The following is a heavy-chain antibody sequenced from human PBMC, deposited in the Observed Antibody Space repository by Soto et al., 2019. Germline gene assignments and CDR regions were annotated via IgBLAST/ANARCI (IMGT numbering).Heavy chain of an antibody. CDR3: AKGGAIVAAGTRVYLYNAMDV. J-gene: IGHJ6*02. CDR2: INPNSGDT. V-gene: IGHV1-2*02. CDR1: GYTFTVYY. Sequence: QVQLVQSGNEVKRPGASVKVSCKASGYTFTVYYVHWVRQAPGQGLEWMGWINPNSGDTYLAQRFQGRVTMNRDTSIGTAYMELRCLTSDDTAEYYCAKGGAIVAAGTRVYLYNAMDVWSQGTTVPVSS. D-gene: IGHD1-26*01.